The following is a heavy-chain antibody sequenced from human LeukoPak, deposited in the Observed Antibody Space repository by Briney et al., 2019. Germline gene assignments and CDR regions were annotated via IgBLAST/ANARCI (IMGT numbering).Heavy chain of an antibody. CDR3: ARETPVRPFDY. V-gene: IGHV4-4*07. CDR2: IYTSGST. Sequence: PSETLSLTCTVSGGSISSYYWSWIRQPAGKGLEWIGRIYTSGSTNYNPSLKSRVTISVDKSKNQFSLKLSSVTAADTAVYYCARETPVRPFDYWGHGTLVTVSS. D-gene: IGHD2-8*01. J-gene: IGHJ4*01. CDR1: GGSISSYY.